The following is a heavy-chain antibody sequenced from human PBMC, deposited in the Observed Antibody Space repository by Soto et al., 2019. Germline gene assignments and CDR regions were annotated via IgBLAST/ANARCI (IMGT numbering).Heavy chain of an antibody. CDR3: ARPYARSGSYGD. Sequence: SSVKVSCKASGYIFTNYGISWVRQAPGQGLEWMGWISASNRNTNYAQKFQGRVTMTTDTSTSTAYMELRSLRSGDTAVYYCARPYARSGSYGDWGQGSQGTVSS. CDR2: ISASNRNT. J-gene: IGHJ4*02. V-gene: IGHV1-18*01. D-gene: IGHD1-26*01. CDR1: GYIFTNYG.